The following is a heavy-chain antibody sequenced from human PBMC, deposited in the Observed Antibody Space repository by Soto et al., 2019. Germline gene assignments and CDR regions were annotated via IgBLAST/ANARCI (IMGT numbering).Heavy chain of an antibody. V-gene: IGHV3-30*18. D-gene: IGHD6-19*01. CDR3: AKDRGPRRQWLIDPSDY. Sequence: QVQLVESGGGVVQPGRYLRLSCAASGFTFSIYAMHWVRQAPGTGLEWVAVISYDGTKTYYADSVKGRFTISRDNSKNTVYLQMNSLRDEDTAVYYCAKDRGPRRQWLIDPSDYWGQGTLVTVSP. CDR1: GFTFSIYA. CDR2: ISYDGTKT. J-gene: IGHJ4*02.